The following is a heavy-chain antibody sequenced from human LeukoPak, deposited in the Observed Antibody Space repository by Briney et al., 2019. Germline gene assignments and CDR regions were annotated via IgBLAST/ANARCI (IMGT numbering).Heavy chain of an antibody. CDR1: GYTFTGYY. Sequence: ASVKVSCEASGYTFTGYYMHWVRQAPGQGLEWMGRINPNSGGTNYAQKFQGRVTITADKSTSTAYMELSSLRSEDTAVYYCARGGRCSSTSCYTSAEYFQHWGQGTLVTVSS. D-gene: IGHD2-2*02. J-gene: IGHJ1*01. CDR3: ARGGRCSSTSCYTSAEYFQH. V-gene: IGHV1-2*06. CDR2: INPNSGGT.